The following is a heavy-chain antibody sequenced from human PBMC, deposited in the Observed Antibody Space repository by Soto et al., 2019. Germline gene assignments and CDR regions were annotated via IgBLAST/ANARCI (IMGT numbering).Heavy chain of an antibody. J-gene: IGHJ5*02. D-gene: IGHD6-6*01. CDR3: ARSSIAARHFWFDP. V-gene: IGHV4-39*01. Sequence: SETLSLTCTVSGGSISSSSYYWSWIRQPPGKGLEWIGSIYYSGSTYYNPSLKSRVTISVDTSKNQFSLKLSSVTAADTAVYYCARSSIAARHFWFDPWGQGTLVTVSS. CDR1: GGSISSSSYY. CDR2: IYYSGST.